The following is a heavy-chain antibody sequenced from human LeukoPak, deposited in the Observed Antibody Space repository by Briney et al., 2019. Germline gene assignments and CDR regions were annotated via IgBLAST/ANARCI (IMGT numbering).Heavy chain of an antibody. CDR1: GFTFSRHD. Sequence: GGSLRLSCAASGFTFSRHDMHWVRQAPGKGLELVALTSYDGGSKYYEDSVKGRFTISRDNSRDTLYLQMNSLRAEDSAVYYCAKTYFYGSGSRYYFDYWGQGTLVTVSS. V-gene: IGHV3-30*18. CDR2: TSYDGGSK. CDR3: AKTYFYGSGSRYYFDY. D-gene: IGHD3-10*01. J-gene: IGHJ4*02.